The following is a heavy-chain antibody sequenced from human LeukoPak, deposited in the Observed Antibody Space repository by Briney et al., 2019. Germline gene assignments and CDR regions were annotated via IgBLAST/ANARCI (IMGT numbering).Heavy chain of an antibody. V-gene: IGHV4-34*01. Sequence: SETLSLTCAVYGGSFSGYYWSWIRQPPGKGLEWIGEINHSGSTNYNPSLKSRVTISVDTSKNQFSLKLSSVTAADTAVYYCARHYRKVGATPQGYYMDVWGKGTTVTVSS. CDR2: INHSGST. CDR1: GGSFSGYY. J-gene: IGHJ6*03. D-gene: IGHD1-26*01. CDR3: ARHYRKVGATPQGYYMDV.